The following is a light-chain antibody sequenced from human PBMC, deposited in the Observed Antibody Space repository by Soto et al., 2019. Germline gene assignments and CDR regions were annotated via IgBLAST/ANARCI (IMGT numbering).Light chain of an antibody. CDR2: YDS. J-gene: IGLJ1*01. Sequence: SYELTQPPSVSVAPEKTATITCGGNNIGNKRVHWYRQKPGQAPVLLISYDSDRPSGIPERFSGSNSENTATLTISRVEAGDEADYYCQVWDIMTDNYVFGSGTKHRP. V-gene: IGLV3-21*04. CDR3: QVWDIMTDNYV. CDR1: NIGNKR.